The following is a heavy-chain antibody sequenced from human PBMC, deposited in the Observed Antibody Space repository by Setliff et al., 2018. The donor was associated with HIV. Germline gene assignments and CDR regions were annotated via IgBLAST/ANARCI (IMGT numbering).Heavy chain of an antibody. D-gene: IGHD1-1*01. J-gene: IGHJ6*03. CDR3: ARNPQPTGTPDYYYYYYMDV. CDR2: IIPIFGTA. Sequence: GASVKVSCKAFVSNYALSWVRQAPGQGLEWMGRIIPIFGTANYAQKFQGRVTITADKSTSTAYMELSSLRSEDTAVYYCARNPQPTGTPDYYYYYYMDVWGKGTTVTVSS. V-gene: IGHV1-69*06. CDR1: VSNYA.